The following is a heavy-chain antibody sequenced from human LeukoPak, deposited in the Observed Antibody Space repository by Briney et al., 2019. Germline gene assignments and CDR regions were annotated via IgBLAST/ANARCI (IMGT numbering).Heavy chain of an antibody. J-gene: IGHJ4*02. D-gene: IGHD6-13*01. CDR1: GFTFSCYA. CDR2: ISTRSTYI. V-gene: IGHV3-21*04. CDR3: ARDPWGIASSRLFDY. Sequence: GGSLRLSCAASGFTFSCYAMNWVRQAPGKGLEWVSSISTRSTYIYYADSLKGRFTISRDNAKNSLYLQMNSLRAEDTALYYCARDPWGIASSRLFDYWGQGTLVTVSS.